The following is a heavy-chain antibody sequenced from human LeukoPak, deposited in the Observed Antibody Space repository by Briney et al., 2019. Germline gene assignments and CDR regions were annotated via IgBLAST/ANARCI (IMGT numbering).Heavy chain of an antibody. CDR2: IYIGGST. CDR1: GFTVSSNY. V-gene: IGHV3-53*01. J-gene: IGHJ4*02. Sequence: GGSLRLSCAASGFTVSSNYMSWVRQAPGKGLEWVSVIYIGGSTFYADSVKGRFTISRDKSKNTLNLQMNRLRAEDTAVYYCARGGEQPSAFDYWGQGTLVTVSS. CDR3: ARGGEQPSAFDY. D-gene: IGHD1/OR15-1a*01.